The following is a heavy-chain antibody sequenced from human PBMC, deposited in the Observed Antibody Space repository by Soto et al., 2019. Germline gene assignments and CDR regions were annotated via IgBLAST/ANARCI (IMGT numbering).Heavy chain of an antibody. Sequence: QPGGSLRLSCAASGFTFSDHYMDWVRQAPGKGLEWVGRTRDKANSYTTEYAASVKGRFTISRDDSKNSVYLDMSSLKAEDTAVYYCARTVRYYDSNGYHYVWFDPWGQGTLVTVSS. V-gene: IGHV3-72*01. J-gene: IGHJ5*02. CDR2: TRDKANSYTT. CDR3: ARTVRYYDSNGYHYVWFDP. CDR1: GFTFSDHY. D-gene: IGHD3-22*01.